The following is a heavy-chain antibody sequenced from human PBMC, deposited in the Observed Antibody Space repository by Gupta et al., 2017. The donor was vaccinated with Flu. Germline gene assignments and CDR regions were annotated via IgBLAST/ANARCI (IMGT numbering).Heavy chain of an antibody. CDR3: AREGVLVRSLEWLSIPIDT. V-gene: IGHV3-48*01. D-gene: IGHD3-3*01. CDR2: ISSRSTTI. Sequence: WVRQAPGKGLEWISYISSRSTTIYYADSVKGRFTVSRDNAKASLYLEMHSLRVEDTAVYYCAREGVLVRSLEWLSIPIDTWGQGTLVTVSS. J-gene: IGHJ5*02.